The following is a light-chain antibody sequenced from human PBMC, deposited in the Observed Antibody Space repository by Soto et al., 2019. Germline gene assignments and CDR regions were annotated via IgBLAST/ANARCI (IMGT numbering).Light chain of an antibody. J-gene: IGKJ1*01. V-gene: IGKV1-5*03. CDR3: QQYNSYPWT. Sequence: DIQLTQSPSTLSASVVDRVTITCRASQSISSWLAWYQQKPGKAPKLLIYKASTLESGVPSNFSGSGSGTESTLTISSLQPEDFATYYCQQYNSYPWTFGQGTKVDIK. CDR1: QSISSW. CDR2: KAS.